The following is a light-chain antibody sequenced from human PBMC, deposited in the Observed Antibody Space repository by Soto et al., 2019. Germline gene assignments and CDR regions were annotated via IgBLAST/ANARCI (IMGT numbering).Light chain of an antibody. CDR2: DVS. Sequence: QSALTQPASVSGSPGQSITISCTGTSSDAGGYNYASWYQQHPGKAPKLMIYDVSTRPSGVSNRFSGSKSGNTASLTISGLQAEDEADYYCSSYTSSSTLGVFGGGTKLTVL. V-gene: IGLV2-14*01. J-gene: IGLJ2*01. CDR3: SSYTSSSTLGV. CDR1: SSDAGGYNY.